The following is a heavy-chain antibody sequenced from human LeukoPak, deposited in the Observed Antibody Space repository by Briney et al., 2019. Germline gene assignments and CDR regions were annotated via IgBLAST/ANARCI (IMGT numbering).Heavy chain of an antibody. CDR1: GFTFSTYS. V-gene: IGHV3-48*02. Sequence: PGGPLRLCCAASGFTFSTYSMNWVRQAPGKGLEWVPYISSSSTIYYADSVKGRFTISRDNAKNSLYLQMNSLRDDDTAVYYCARETYGSGSYRLDYWGQGTLVTVSS. D-gene: IGHD3-10*01. CDR2: ISSSSTI. J-gene: IGHJ4*02. CDR3: ARETYGSGSYRLDY.